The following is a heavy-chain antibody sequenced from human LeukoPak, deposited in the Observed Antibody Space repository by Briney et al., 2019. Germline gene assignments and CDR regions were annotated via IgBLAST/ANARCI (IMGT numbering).Heavy chain of an antibody. CDR3: AGATKWLAYDY. D-gene: IGHD6-19*01. Sequence: PGGSLRLSCAPSGFTVSSTYMSWVRQAPGKGLEWVSVIYGGGNTNYADSVKGRFTISRDNSKNTLFLQMNSLRAEDTAVYYCAGATKWLAYDYWGQGTQITVSS. CDR2: IYGGGNT. CDR1: GFTVSSTY. J-gene: IGHJ4*02. V-gene: IGHV3-53*01.